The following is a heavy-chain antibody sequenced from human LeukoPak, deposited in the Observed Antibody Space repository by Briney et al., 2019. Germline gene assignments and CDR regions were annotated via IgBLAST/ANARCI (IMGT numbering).Heavy chain of an antibody. J-gene: IGHJ6*03. V-gene: IGHV4-30-4*08. Sequence: SETLSLTCTVSGGSISSGDYYWSWIRQPPGKGLEWIGYIYYSGSTYYNPSFKSRVTISVDTSKNQFSLKLSSVTAADTAVYYCARVGSYYYDYYMDVWGKGTTVTVSS. CDR2: IYYSGST. D-gene: IGHD2-21*01. CDR1: GGSISSGDYY. CDR3: ARVGSYYYDYYMDV.